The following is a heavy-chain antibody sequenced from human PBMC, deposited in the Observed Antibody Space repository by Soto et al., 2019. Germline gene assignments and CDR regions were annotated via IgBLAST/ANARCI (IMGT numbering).Heavy chain of an antibody. CDR3: ARDRGGALDS. CDR2: LSGSGSLS. CDR1: GFTFNTFA. J-gene: IGHJ4*02. D-gene: IGHD2-15*01. V-gene: IGHV3-23*01. Sequence: GGSLRLSCVVSGFTFNTFAMTWVRQAPGKGLEWVSALSGSGSLSYYADSVKGRFTISRGNSKNTLYLQMNNLRVDETAVYFCARDRGGALDSWGQGTLVTVSS.